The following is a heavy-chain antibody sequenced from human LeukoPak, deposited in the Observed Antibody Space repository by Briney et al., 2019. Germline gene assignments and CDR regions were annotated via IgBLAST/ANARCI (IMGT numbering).Heavy chain of an antibody. CDR2: IFYDGSIA. J-gene: IGHJ4*02. Sequence: GGSLRLSCAASGFTFSHYAMHWVRQAPGKGLEWVAVIFYDGSIAYYADSVKGRFTISRDNSENTLYPQMNSLRAEDTAVYFCARDPRGPTGYDSSGRDSFDYWGQGTLVTVSS. V-gene: IGHV3-30*04. CDR3: ARDPRGPTGYDSSGRDSFDY. D-gene: IGHD3-22*01. CDR1: GFTFSHYA.